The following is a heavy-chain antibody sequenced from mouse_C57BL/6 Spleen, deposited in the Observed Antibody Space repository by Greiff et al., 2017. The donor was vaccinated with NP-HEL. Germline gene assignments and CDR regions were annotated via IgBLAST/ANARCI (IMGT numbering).Heavy chain of an antibody. CDR2: IDPSDSYT. CDR3: ARQLGHPLYFDY. D-gene: IGHD3-3*01. V-gene: IGHV1-69*01. Sequence: QVQLQQPGAELVMPGASVKLSCKASGYTFTSYWMHWVKQRPGQGLEWIGEIDPSDSYTNYNQKFKGKSTLTVDKSSSTAYMQLSSLTSEDSAVYYCARQLGHPLYFDYWGQGTTLTVSS. J-gene: IGHJ2*01. CDR1: GYTFTSYW.